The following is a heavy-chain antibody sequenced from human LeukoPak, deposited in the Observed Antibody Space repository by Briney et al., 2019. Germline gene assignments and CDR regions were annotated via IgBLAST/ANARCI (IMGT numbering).Heavy chain of an antibody. CDR2: IYSTGLT. V-gene: IGHV4-39*07. CDR3: ASGSAGFDT. J-gene: IGHJ5*02. CDR1: GGSISSNSYY. D-gene: IGHD6-13*01. Sequence: PSETLSLTCAVSGGSISSNSYYWGWICQPPGKGLEWIGSIYSTGLTYYSPSLKSRVSISLETSKNQFSLKLESVTAADTAVYFCASGSAGFDTWGQGTLVTVSS.